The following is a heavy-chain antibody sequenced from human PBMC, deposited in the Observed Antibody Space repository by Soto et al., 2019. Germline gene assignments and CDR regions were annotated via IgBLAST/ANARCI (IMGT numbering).Heavy chain of an antibody. CDR3: ARGTRPAPDNYYYGMDV. J-gene: IGHJ6*02. V-gene: IGHV4-34*01. Sequence: SETLSLTCAVYGGSFSGYYWSWIRQPPGEGLEWIGEINHSGSTNYNPSLKSRVTISVDTSKNQFSLKLSSVTAADTAVYYCARGTRPAPDNYYYGMDVWGQGTTVTVSS. D-gene: IGHD3-22*01. CDR2: INHSGST. CDR1: GGSFSGYY.